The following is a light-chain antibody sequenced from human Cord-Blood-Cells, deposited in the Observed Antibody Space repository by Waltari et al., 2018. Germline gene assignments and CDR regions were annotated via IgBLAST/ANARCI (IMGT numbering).Light chain of an antibody. J-gene: IGKJ4*01. Sequence: DIVMTQSPLSLPVTRGEPASISCRSSQSLLHSNGYNYLDWYLQKRGQSPQLLIYLGSNRASGVPDRFSGSGSGTDFTLKISRVEAEDVGVYYCMQALQTPLTFGGGTKVEIK. CDR3: MQALQTPLT. V-gene: IGKV2-28*01. CDR1: QSLLHSNGYNY. CDR2: LGS.